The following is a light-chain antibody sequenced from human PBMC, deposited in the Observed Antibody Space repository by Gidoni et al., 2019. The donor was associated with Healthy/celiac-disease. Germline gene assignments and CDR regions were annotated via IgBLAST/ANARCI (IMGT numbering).Light chain of an antibody. CDR3: QQYGSSPLT. J-gene: IGKJ4*01. Sequence: EFVLTQSPGTLSLSPGERATLSCRASQSGSSSYLAWYQQKPGHAPRLLIYGASSRATGIPDRFSGSGSGTDFTLTISRLEPEDFAVYYCQQYGSSPLTFGGGTKVEIK. CDR1: QSGSSSY. V-gene: IGKV3-20*01. CDR2: GAS.